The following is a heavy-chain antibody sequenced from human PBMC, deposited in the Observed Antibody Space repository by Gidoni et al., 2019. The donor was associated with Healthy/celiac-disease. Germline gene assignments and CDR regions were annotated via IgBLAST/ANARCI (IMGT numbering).Heavy chain of an antibody. J-gene: IGHJ4*02. V-gene: IGHV1-8*01. D-gene: IGHD3-22*01. CDR3: ATQSQTYYYDSSGYYSDY. CDR1: GYTFTSYD. Sequence: QVQLVQSGAEVKKPGASVKVPFKASGYTFTSYDINWVRQATVQGLGWMGWMNPNSGNTGYAQKFQGRVTMTRNTSISTAYMELSSLRSEDTAVYYCATQSQTYYYDSSGYYSDYWGQGTLVTVSS. CDR2: MNPNSGNT.